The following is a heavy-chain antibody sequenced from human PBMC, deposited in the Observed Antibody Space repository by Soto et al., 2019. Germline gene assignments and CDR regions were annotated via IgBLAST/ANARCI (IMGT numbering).Heavy chain of an antibody. CDR2: IYFSGST. Sequence: KTSETLSLTCSISNGSIGGFYWNWIRQSPEKGLEWIGQIYFSGSTIYSPSFQSRVTLSVDSSKSQVVLRLTSVTAADTADYFCARASGLSIYNWFDPGGQGILVTVSS. CDR3: ARASGLSIYNWFDP. J-gene: IGHJ5*02. V-gene: IGHV4-59*01. CDR1: NGSIGGFY. D-gene: IGHD6-6*01.